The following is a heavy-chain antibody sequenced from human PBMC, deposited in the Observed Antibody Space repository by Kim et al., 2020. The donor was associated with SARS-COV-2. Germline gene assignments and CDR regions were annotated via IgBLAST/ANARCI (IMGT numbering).Heavy chain of an antibody. Sequence: GSLRLSCAASGFTFSSYAMHWVRQAPGKGLEWVAVISYDGSNKYYADSVKGRFTISRDNSKNTLYLQMNSLRAEDTAVYYCARDHLAAAGTDFDYWGQGTLVTVSS. J-gene: IGHJ4*02. D-gene: IGHD6-13*01. V-gene: IGHV3-30*04. CDR1: GFTFSSYA. CDR2: ISYDGSNK. CDR3: ARDHLAAAGTDFDY.